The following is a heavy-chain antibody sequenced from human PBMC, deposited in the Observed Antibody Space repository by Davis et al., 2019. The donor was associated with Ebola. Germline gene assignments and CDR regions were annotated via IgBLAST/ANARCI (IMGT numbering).Heavy chain of an antibody. D-gene: IGHD3-9*01. CDR2: ISGSGGST. CDR1: GFTFSSYA. J-gene: IGHJ4*02. Sequence: ESLKIPCAASGFTFSSYAMSWVRQAPGKGLEWVSAISGSGGSTYYADSVKGRFTISRDNSKNTLYLQMNSLRAEDTAVYYCAKDHNNYDILTGYPFDYWGQGTLVTVSS. V-gene: IGHV3-23*01. CDR3: AKDHNNYDILTGYPFDY.